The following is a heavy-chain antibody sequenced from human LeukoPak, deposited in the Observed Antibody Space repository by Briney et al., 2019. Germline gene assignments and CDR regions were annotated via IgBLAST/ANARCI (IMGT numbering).Heavy chain of an antibody. Sequence: GESLKISCKGSGYRFASYWIGWVRQMPGKGLEWMGNIYPGDSDTRYSPPFQGQVTISADKSINTAYLQWSSLKASDSAMYYCARRLAVAGRGYYGMDVWGQGTTVTASS. V-gene: IGHV5-51*01. J-gene: IGHJ6*02. CDR1: GYRFASYW. CDR2: IYPGDSDT. D-gene: IGHD6-19*01. CDR3: ARRLAVAGRGYYGMDV.